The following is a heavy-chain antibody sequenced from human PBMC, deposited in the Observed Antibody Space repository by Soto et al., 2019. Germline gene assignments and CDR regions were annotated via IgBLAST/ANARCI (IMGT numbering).Heavy chain of an antibody. Sequence: QMQLQESGPGLVKPSETLSLTCTVSGGSISRNSYYWGWIRQPPGKGLEWIGSIYYSGSTYYNPSLKGRGTISVDTSKNQFSRKLSSVTAADTAVYYCARHDWNGVDYWGQGTLVTVSS. CDR3: ARHDWNGVDY. CDR2: IYYSGST. V-gene: IGHV4-39*01. J-gene: IGHJ4*02. D-gene: IGHD1-1*01. CDR1: GGSISRNSYY.